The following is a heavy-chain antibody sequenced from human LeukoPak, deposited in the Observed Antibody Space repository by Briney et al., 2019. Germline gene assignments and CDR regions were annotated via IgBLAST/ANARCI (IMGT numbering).Heavy chain of an antibody. D-gene: IGHD3-3*01. CDR2: INHSGST. CDR3: ARGLLDFWSGYSHFDY. V-gene: IGHV4-34*01. CDR1: GGSFSGYY. J-gene: IGHJ4*02. Sequence: SETLSLTCAVYGGSFSGYYWSWTRQPPGKGLEWIGEINHSGSTNYNPSLKSRVTISVDTSKNQFSLKLSSVTAADTAVYYCARGLLDFWSGYSHFDYWGQGTLVTVSS.